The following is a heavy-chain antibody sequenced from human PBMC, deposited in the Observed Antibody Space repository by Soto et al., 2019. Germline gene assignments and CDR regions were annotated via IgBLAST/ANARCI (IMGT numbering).Heavy chain of an antibody. Sequence: VQLLESGGGLVQPGGSLRLSCAASGFTFNNFAMNWVRQAPGKGLEWVSAVNNGGDSTYYADSVQGRFTISRDNSENTLYLQMNSLRADDTAVYYCAKASGRVATIGFSDVWGKGTTVTVSS. CDR1: GFTFNNFA. J-gene: IGHJ6*04. CDR3: AKASGRVATIGFSDV. CDR2: VNNGGDST. D-gene: IGHD5-12*01. V-gene: IGHV3-23*01.